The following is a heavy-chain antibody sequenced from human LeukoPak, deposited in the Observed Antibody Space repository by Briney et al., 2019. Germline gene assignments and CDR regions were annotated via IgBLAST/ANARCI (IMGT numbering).Heavy chain of an antibody. CDR1: GFTFSSYA. CDR3: ARSMVRGVIITDLGY. J-gene: IGHJ4*02. CDR2: ISYDGSNK. D-gene: IGHD3-10*01. Sequence: PGGSLRLSCAASGFTFSSYAMHWVRQAPGKGLEWVAVISYDGSNKYYADSVKGRFTISRDNSKNTLYLQMNSLRAEDTAVYYCARSMVRGVIITDLGYWGQGTLVTVSS. V-gene: IGHV3-30-3*01.